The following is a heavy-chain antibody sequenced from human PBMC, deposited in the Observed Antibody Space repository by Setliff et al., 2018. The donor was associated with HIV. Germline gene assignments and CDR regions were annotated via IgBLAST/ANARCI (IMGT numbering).Heavy chain of an antibody. J-gene: IGHJ5*02. D-gene: IGHD3-9*01. CDR1: GYSFINYG. CDR3: ARARLQGIVTAVGPRDNCLDP. V-gene: IGHV1-18*01. CDR2: ISAYTGHT. Sequence: ASVKVSCKASGYSFINYGISWVRQAPGQGLEWMGWISAYTGHTDYAPRFLGRVTLTTDTSTSTACMELRRLSSDDTAVYFCARARLQGIVTAVGPRDNCLDPWGHGTRVTV.